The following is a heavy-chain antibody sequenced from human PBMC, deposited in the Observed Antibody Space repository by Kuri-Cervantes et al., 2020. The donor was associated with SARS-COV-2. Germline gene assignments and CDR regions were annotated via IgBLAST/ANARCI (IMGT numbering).Heavy chain of an antibody. Sequence: SCTVSGGSISSGSYCWSWIRQPAGKGLEWIGRIYTSGSTNYNPSLKSRVTISVDASKNQFSLKLSSVTAADTAVYYCAGALISSSWAYYMNVWGKGTTVTVSS. CDR3: AGALISSSWAYYMNV. CDR2: IYTSGST. V-gene: IGHV4-61*02. CDR1: GGSISSGSYC. D-gene: IGHD6-13*01. J-gene: IGHJ6*03.